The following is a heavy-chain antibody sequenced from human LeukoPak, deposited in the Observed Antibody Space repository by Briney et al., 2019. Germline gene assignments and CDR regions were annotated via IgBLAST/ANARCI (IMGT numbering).Heavy chain of an antibody. Sequence: GASVKVSCKASGGTFSSYAISWVRQAPGQGLEWMGWINPNSGGTNYAQKFQGRVTMTRDTSISTAYMELSRLRSDDTAVYYCARGPIFRAFDIWGQGTMVTVSS. CDR3: ARGPIFRAFDI. J-gene: IGHJ3*02. V-gene: IGHV1-2*02. CDR1: GGTFSSYA. CDR2: INPNSGGT.